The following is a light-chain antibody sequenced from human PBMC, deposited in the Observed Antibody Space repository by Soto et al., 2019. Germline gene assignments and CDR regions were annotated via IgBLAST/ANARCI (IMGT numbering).Light chain of an antibody. Sequence: QSVLTQPASVSGSPGQSITISCTGTSSDVGGYNYVSWYQQHPGKAPKLMIYDVSNRPSGVSNRFSGSKSGNTASLTISGLQADDEADYYCSSYTSSSILYDFGTGTKVTVL. CDR2: DVS. CDR1: SSDVGGYNY. V-gene: IGLV2-14*01. J-gene: IGLJ1*01. CDR3: SSYTSSSILYD.